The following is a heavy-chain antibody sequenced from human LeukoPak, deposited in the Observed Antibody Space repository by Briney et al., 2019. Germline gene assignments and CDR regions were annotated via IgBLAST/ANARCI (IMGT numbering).Heavy chain of an antibody. CDR3: AKDSTFGEWELLQDY. Sequence: GGSLRLSCAASGFTFSSYAMSWVRQAPGKGLEWVAVISYDGSNKYYADSVKGRFTIPRDNSKNTLYLQMNSLRAEDTAVYYCAKDSTFGEWELLQDYWGQGTLVTVSS. V-gene: IGHV3-30*18. D-gene: IGHD1-26*01. CDR1: GFTFSSYA. J-gene: IGHJ4*02. CDR2: ISYDGSNK.